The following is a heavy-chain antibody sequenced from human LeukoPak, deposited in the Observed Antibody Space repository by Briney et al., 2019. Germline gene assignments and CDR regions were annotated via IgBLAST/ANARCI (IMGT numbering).Heavy chain of an antibody. CDR3: AREWKVGAFYYFDY. CDR2: VDPEDGET. V-gene: IGHV1-69-2*01. CDR1: GYTFTDYY. Sequence: ASVKISCKVSGYTFTDYYMHWVQQAPGKGLEWMGLVDPEDGETIYAQKFQGRVTITADKSTSTAYMELSSLRSEDTAVYYCAREWKVGAFYYFDYWGQGTLVTVSS. J-gene: IGHJ4*02. D-gene: IGHD1-26*01.